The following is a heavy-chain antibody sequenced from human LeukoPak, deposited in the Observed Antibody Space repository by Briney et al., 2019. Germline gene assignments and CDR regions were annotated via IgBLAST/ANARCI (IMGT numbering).Heavy chain of an antibody. D-gene: IGHD2-15*01. CDR2: ISAYNGNT. J-gene: IGHJ2*01. CDR1: GYTFTTYA. Sequence: ASAKVSCTASGYTFTTYAISWVRQAPGQGLEWMGWISAYNGNTNYAQKFQGRVTLTTDTSTSTAYMDLRSLRSDDTAVYHCARVALGSWYFDLWGRGTLVTVSS. V-gene: IGHV1-18*01. CDR3: ARVALGSWYFDL.